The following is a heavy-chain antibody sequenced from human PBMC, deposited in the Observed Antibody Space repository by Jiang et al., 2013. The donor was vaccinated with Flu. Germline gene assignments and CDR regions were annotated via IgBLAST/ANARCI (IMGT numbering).Heavy chain of an antibody. CDR3: VRDDSAYYYDLGDYSYGMDV. CDR2: ISANKGNT. V-gene: IGHV1-18*04. D-gene: IGHD3-22*01. J-gene: IGHJ6*02. Sequence: EVKKPGAGSEVSCKASGYTFTSYGINWVRQAPGQGLEWLGRISANKGNTKYARRIQGRVTMTTETSTTTAYMELKSLRSDDTAIYYCVRDDSAYYYDLGDYSYGMDVWGQGTTVTVSS. CDR1: GYTFTSYG.